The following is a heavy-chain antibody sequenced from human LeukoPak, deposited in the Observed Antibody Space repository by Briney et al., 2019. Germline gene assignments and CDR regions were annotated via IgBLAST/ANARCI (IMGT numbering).Heavy chain of an antibody. CDR1: GFTFSDYY. V-gene: IGHV3-11*04. D-gene: IGHD1-7*01. CDR2: ISSSGSTI. J-gene: IGHJ3*02. Sequence: RGSLSLSCPASGFTFSDYYMNWLRQAPGKGLEWVAYISSSGSTIYYAASVRGRFTISRDNTKNSLYLQMNRLRAEGTAVYYCARGGRELELQGALYSWGQGMMVTVS. CDR3: ARGGRELELQGALYS.